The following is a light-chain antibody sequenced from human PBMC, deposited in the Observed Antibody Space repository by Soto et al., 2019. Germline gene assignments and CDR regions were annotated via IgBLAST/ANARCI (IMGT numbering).Light chain of an antibody. CDR3: QLYSSYPWT. CDR1: QGISSW. J-gene: IGKJ1*01. Sequence: DIQMTQSPSTVSASVGDRVTISCRASQGISSWLAWYQQKPGKAPKLLIYAASSLQSGVPSRFSGSGSGTDFTLTIIGLQSEDFATYYCQLYSSYPWTFGQGTNVDIK. V-gene: IGKV1D-16*01. CDR2: AAS.